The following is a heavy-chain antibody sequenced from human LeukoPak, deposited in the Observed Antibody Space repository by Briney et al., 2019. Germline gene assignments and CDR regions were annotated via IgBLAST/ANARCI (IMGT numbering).Heavy chain of an antibody. Sequence: SETLSLTCTVSGGSISSYYWSWIRQPPGKGLEWIGYIYYSGSTNYNPSLKSRVTISVDTSKNQFSLKLSSVTAADTAVYYCARDGTKSPGSRFDYWGQGTLVTVSS. CDR1: GGSISSYY. D-gene: IGHD1-7*01. J-gene: IGHJ4*02. V-gene: IGHV4-59*12. CDR2: IYYSGST. CDR3: ARDGTKSPGSRFDY.